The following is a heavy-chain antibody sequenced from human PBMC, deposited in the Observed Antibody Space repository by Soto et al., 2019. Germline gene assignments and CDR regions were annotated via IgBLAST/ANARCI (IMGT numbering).Heavy chain of an antibody. CDR1: GFTFSSYS. Sequence: EVQLVESGGGLVQPGGSLRLSCAASGFTFSSYSMNWVRQAPGKGLEWVSYISSSTSTIYYADSVKGRFTISRDNAKNSLYLQMNSLRAEDTAVYYCARYQGYVSDYWCQGTLVTVSS. CDR3: ARYQGYVSDY. J-gene: IGHJ4*02. V-gene: IGHV3-48*01. D-gene: IGHD2-15*01. CDR2: ISSSTSTI.